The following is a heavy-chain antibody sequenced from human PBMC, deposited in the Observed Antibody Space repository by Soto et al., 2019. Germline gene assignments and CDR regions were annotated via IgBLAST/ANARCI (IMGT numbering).Heavy chain of an antibody. V-gene: IGHV1-46*01. Sequence: QVLLVQSGAEVKKPGASVKISCKASGYSFTSNYMHWVRQAPGQGLEWMGLINPTGSTTIYAYKFQGRVTMTSDMIKSTDYMEIIIHAAEDPVMSYCSRDYSLADLAWRFDLCGQGTLLTLSS. D-gene: IGHD2-15*01. CDR2: INPTGSTT. J-gene: IGHJ5*02. CDR3: SRDYSLADLAWRFDL. CDR1: GYSFTSNY.